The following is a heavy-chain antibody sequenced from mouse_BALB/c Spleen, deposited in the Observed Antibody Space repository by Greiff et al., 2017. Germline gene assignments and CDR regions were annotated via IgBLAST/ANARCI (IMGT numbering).Heavy chain of an antibody. V-gene: IGHV1S29*02. CDR1: GYTFTDYN. Sequence: EVKLQESGPELVKPGASVKISCKASGYTFTDYNMHWVKQSHGKSLEWIGYIYPYNGGTGYNQKFKSKATLTVDNSSSTAYMELRSLTSEDSAVYYCNLGDYAMDYWGQGTSVTVSS. CDR2: IYPYNGGT. CDR3: NLGDYAMDY. J-gene: IGHJ4*01. D-gene: IGHD3-3*01.